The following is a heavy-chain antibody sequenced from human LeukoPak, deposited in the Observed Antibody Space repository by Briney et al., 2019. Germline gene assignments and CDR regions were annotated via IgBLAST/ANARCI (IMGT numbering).Heavy chain of an antibody. CDR2: ISWDGYHT. Sequence: GGSLRLSCAASGFSFDDYSMHWVRQTPGKSLEWVSLISWDGYHTYYADSVKGRFTISRDNSINSLYLQMNSLTTEDTAFYYCAKDATATTAGYFQHWGQGTLVTVSS. J-gene: IGHJ1*01. CDR3: AKDATATTAGYFQH. V-gene: IGHV3-43*01. CDR1: GFSFDDYS. D-gene: IGHD4-17*01.